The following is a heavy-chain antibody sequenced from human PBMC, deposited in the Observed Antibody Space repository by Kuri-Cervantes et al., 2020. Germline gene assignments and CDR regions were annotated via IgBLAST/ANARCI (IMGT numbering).Heavy chain of an antibody. CDR3: ARVIRGYTGHDYSYYMDV. D-gene: IGHD5-12*01. CDR1: GGTFSSYA. CDR2: IIPIFGTA. Sequence: SVKVSCKASGGTFSSYAISWVRQAPGQGLEWMGGIIPIFGTANYAQKFQGRVTITTDESTSTAYMELSSLRSEDTAAYYCARVIRGYTGHDYSYYMDVWGKGTTVTVSS. V-gene: IGHV1-69*05. J-gene: IGHJ6*03.